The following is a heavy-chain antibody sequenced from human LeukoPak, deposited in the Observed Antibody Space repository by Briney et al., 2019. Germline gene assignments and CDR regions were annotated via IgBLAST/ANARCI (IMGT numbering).Heavy chain of an antibody. J-gene: IGHJ5*02. CDR2: IRYDGSNK. Sequence: GGSLRLSCAASGFTYSSYGMHWVRQAPGKGLEWVAFIRYDGSNKYYADSVKGRFTISRDNSKNTLYLQMNSLRAEDTAVYYCAKDRVDYSNWFDPWGQGTLVTVSS. CDR3: AKDRVDYSNWFDP. CDR1: GFTYSSYG. D-gene: IGHD4-11*01. V-gene: IGHV3-30*02.